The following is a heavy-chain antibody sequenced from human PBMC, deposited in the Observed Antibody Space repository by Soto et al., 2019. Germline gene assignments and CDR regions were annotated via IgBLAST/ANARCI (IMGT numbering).Heavy chain of an antibody. CDR1: GFTFSSYS. CDR3: ARESRFLEWLSLNWFDP. V-gene: IGHV3-48*02. CDR2: ISSSSSTI. J-gene: IGHJ5*02. D-gene: IGHD3-3*01. Sequence: LRLSCAASGFTFSSYSMNWVRQAPGKGLEWVSYISSSSSTIYYADSVKGRFTISRDNTKNSPYLQMNSLRDEDTAVYYCARESRFLEWLSLNWFDPWGQGTLVTVSS.